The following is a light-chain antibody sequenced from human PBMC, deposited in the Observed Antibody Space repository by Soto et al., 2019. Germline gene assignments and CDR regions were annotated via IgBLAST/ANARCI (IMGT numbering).Light chain of an antibody. J-gene: IGKJ2*01. CDR1: QSISSN. V-gene: IGKV3-15*01. CDR2: SAS. CDR3: QQYNTWPPYT. Sequence: EIVMTQSPVTLSVSPGERATLSCRASQSISSNLAWHQQKPGQAPRLLIYSASTRATGVPARFSGSGSGTEFTRHISSLQSEDFAVYYCQQYNTWPPYTFGQGTKVEIK.